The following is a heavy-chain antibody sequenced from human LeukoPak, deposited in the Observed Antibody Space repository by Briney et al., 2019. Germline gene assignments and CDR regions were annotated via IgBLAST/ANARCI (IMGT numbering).Heavy chain of an antibody. Sequence: GGSLRLSCVASGFTFSSYWMHWVRQDPRKGLVWVSRISGDGRNINYADSVRGRFTISRDNAKNTLYLQMNSLRAEDTAVYYCARAQDFWSGSPYYYYYMDVWGKGTTVTVSS. D-gene: IGHD3-3*01. J-gene: IGHJ6*03. V-gene: IGHV3-74*01. CDR1: GFTFSSYW. CDR2: ISGDGRNI. CDR3: ARAQDFWSGSPYYYYYMDV.